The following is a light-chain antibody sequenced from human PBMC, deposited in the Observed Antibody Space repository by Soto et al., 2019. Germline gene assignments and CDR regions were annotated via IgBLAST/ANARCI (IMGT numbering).Light chain of an antibody. CDR2: DAS. CDR3: QQRSTWPRIT. CDR1: QSVSSY. Sequence: EIVLTQSPATLSLSPGERATLSCRASQSVSSYLAWYQQKPGQAPRLLIYDASNRATGIPARFSGSGSGTDFTLTISSLETEDLAVYYCQQRSTWPRITFGPGTKVDIK. V-gene: IGKV3-11*01. J-gene: IGKJ3*01.